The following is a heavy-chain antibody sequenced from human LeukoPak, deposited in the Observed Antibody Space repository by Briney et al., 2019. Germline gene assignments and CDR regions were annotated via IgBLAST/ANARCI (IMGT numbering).Heavy chain of an antibody. J-gene: IGHJ4*02. CDR1: GFTASSRT. D-gene: IGHD4-17*01. V-gene: IGHV3-66*04. CDR2: IRSDTTT. Sequence: PGGSLRLSCAASGFTASSRTMIWVRQAPGKGLECVSYIRSDTTTEYAEYVKGRFTISRDDSKNTMYLQMNSLRVEDTSVYYCARRRGGYGDGDFDYWGQGTLVTVSS. CDR3: ARRRGGYGDGDFDY.